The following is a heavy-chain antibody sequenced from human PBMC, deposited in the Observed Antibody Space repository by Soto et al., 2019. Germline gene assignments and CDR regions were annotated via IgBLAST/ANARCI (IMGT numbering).Heavy chain of an antibody. CDR2: IYYSGST. V-gene: IGHV4-39*01. CDR3: ARPSLYSSGWYELLDGMDV. D-gene: IGHD6-19*01. J-gene: IGHJ6*02. CDR1: GGSISSSSYY. Sequence: SETLSLTCTVSGGSISSSSYYWGWIRQPPGKGLEWIGSIYYSGSTYYNPSLKSRVTISVDTSKNQFSLKLSSVTAADTAVYYCARPSLYSSGWYELLDGMDVWGQGTTVTVSS.